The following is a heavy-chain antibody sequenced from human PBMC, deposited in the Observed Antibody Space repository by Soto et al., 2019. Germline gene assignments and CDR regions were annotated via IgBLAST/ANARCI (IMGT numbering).Heavy chain of an antibody. D-gene: IGHD2-15*01. CDR3: ARDSSSCSGGSCYSGGFDY. J-gene: IGHJ4*02. CDR1: GCSIRSGCYY. Sequence: TLSLTCTVSGCSIRSGCYYLSWIRPPPGKGLEWIGYIYYSGSTYYNPSLKSRVTISVDTSKNQFSLKLSSVTAADTAVYYCARDSSSCSGGSCYSGGFDYWGQGTLVTVSS. CDR2: IYYSGST. V-gene: IGHV4-31*03.